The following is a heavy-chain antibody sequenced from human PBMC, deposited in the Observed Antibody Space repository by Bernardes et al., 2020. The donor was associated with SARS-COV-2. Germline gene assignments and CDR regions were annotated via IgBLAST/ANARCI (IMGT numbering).Heavy chain of an antibody. D-gene: IGHD1-1*01. CDR3: ARTRTTISTTCIPVDY. CDR1: GYTFTDYF. J-gene: IGHJ4*02. CDR2: INPNTGDT. V-gene: IGHV1-2*02. Sequence: ASVKVSCKASGYTFTDYFIHWVRQAPGQRLEWMGWINPNTGDTNYVQKFQGRVTMTRDTSITTAYMELSWLGSDDTAIYYCARTRTTISTTCIPVDYWGKGTLVIVSS.